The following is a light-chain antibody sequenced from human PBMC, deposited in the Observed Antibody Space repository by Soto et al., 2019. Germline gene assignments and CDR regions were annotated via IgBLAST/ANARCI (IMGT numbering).Light chain of an antibody. CDR3: QQYISYSYT. CDR1: QTSSNW. CDR2: DAS. V-gene: IGKV1-5*01. J-gene: IGKJ2*01. Sequence: DIQMTQSPSTLSASVGDRVTITCRASQTSSNWLAWYQQKPGKAPKLLIYDASSLHSGVPSRFSGSGSGTEFTLTISSLQPDDFATYYCQQYISYSYTFGQGTKLEI.